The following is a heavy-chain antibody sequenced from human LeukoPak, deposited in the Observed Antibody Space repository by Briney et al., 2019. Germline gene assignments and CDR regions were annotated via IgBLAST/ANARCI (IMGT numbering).Heavy chain of an antibody. CDR1: GGSISSYY. Sequence: SETLSLTCTVSGGSISSYYWSWIRQPPGKGLEWIEYIYYSGSTNYNPSLKSRVTISVDTSKNQFSLKLSSVTAADTAVYYCARVAWTYCGGDCSDGGYWGQGTLVTVSS. CDR3: ARVAWTYCGGDCSDGGY. V-gene: IGHV4-59*08. J-gene: IGHJ4*02. CDR2: IYYSGST. D-gene: IGHD2-21*02.